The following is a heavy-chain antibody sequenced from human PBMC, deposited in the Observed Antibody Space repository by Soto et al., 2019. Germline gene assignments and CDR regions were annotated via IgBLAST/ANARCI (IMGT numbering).Heavy chain of an antibody. CDR3: VRAISGTFAL. Sequence: EVQLVESGGGLVQSGGSLRLSCEASGFSFITYWMNWVRQAPGKGLEWLASIKEDGREKQYVDSVKGRSTISRDNPKSSLYLQMNSVSEENTAVYYCVRAISGTFALWGQGTLVIVSS. V-gene: IGHV3-7*04. CDR1: GFSFITYW. J-gene: IGHJ4*02. CDR2: IKEDGREK. D-gene: IGHD1-7*01.